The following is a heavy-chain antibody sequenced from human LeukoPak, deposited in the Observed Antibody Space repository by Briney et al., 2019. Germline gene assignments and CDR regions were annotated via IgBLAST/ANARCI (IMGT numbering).Heavy chain of an antibody. CDR3: VRLVGNSWLDY. CDR1: GDDVSTNKAT. V-gene: IGHV6-1*01. J-gene: IGHJ4*02. Sequence: PSQTLSRTCAISGDDVSTNKATWHWIRQSPSRGLECLGRTYYRSQWYNDYAVSVKSRITITPDTSTNQFSLHLNSVTPDDTAVYYCVRLVGNSWLDYWGQGTLVTVSS. CDR2: TYYRSQWYN. D-gene: IGHD6-13*01.